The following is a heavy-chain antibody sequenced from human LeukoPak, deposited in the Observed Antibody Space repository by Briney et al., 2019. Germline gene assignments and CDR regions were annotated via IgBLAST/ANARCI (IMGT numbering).Heavy chain of an antibody. CDR2: MNVDGSSK. J-gene: IGHJ4*02. D-gene: IGHD3-22*01. CDR1: GFTFTSYW. Sequence: GGSLRLSCAASGFTFTSYWMHWVRQAPGKGVVWVSHMNVDGSSKNYADSVEGRFTISRDNAKNTLYLQMSSLRAEDTAVYYCARVFHISPYYDSSGYYEGWGQGTLVTVSS. V-gene: IGHV3-74*01. CDR3: ARVFHISPYYDSSGYYEG.